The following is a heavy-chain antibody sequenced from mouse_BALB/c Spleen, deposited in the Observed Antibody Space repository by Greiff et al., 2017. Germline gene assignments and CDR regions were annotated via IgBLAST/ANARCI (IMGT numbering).Heavy chain of an antibody. J-gene: IGHJ4*01. Sequence: DVQLVESGGGLVKPGGSLKLSCAASGFTFSSYAMSWVRQTPEKRLEWVASISSGGSTYYPDSVKGRFTISRDNARNILYLQMSSLRSEDTAMYYCARGDRYPYYAMDYWGQGTSVTVSS. CDR3: ARGDRYPYYAMDY. V-gene: IGHV5-6-5*01. CDR2: ISSGGST. CDR1: GFTFSSYA. D-gene: IGHD2-14*01.